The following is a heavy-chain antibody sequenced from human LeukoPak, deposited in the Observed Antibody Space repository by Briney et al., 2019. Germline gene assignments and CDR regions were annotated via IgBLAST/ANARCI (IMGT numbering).Heavy chain of an antibody. D-gene: IGHD6-13*01. CDR2: INPNSGGT. Sequence: ASVKVSCKASGYTFTGYYMHWVRQAPGQGLEWMGWINPNSGGTNYAQKFQGWVTMTRDTSISTAYMELSRLRSDDTAVYYCARDASPGIAAAYYYYGMDVWGQGTTVTVSS. J-gene: IGHJ6*02. CDR1: GYTFTGYY. CDR3: ARDASPGIAAAYYYYGMDV. V-gene: IGHV1-2*04.